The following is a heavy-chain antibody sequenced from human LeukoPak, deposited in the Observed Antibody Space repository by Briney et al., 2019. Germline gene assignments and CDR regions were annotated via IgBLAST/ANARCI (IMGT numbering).Heavy chain of an antibody. V-gene: IGHV1-2*06. CDR1: GYTFTGDY. J-gene: IGHJ4*02. CDR2: INPNRGGT. Sequence: ASVKVSCKASGYTFTGDYMQWVRQAPGQGLEWMGRINPNRGGTNYAQKFQGRVTMTRDTSISTAYMELSRLRSDDTAVYYCAREGGSSGYYSEYWGQGTLVTVSS. D-gene: IGHD3-22*01. CDR3: AREGGSSGYYSEY.